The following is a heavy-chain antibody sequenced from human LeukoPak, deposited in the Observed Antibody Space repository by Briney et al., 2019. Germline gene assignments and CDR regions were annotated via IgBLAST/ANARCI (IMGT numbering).Heavy chain of an antibody. CDR1: VGSFIGYY. V-gene: IGHV4-34*01. Sequence: SETLSLTCAVYVGSFIGYYWNWIRQPPCKGLEWIGEINHSGSSNCNPSLKSRVTIAVDTSKNQFSLKLNSVTAADTAVYYCARVFDSESLYLLYWGQGNLVTVSS. CDR3: ARVFDSESLYLLY. CDR2: INHSGSS. J-gene: IGHJ4*02. D-gene: IGHD3-10*01.